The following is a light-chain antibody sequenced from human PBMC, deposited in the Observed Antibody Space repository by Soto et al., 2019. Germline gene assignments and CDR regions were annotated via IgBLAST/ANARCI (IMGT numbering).Light chain of an antibody. V-gene: IGLV1-47*02. J-gene: IGLJ2*01. CDR2: SNN. CDR3: ASWDDRLGAVI. Sequence: QSVLTQPPSASGTPGQRGFISCSGSSSNIGGTNYAYWYQQLPGAAHKLLMHSNNLRPSGVPERISGSKSGTSASLAISGLRSEDEAVYYCASWDDRLGAVIFGGGTKVTVL. CDR1: SSNIGGTNY.